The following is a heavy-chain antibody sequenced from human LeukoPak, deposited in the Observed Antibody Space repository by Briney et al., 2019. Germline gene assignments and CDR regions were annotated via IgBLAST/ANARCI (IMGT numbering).Heavy chain of an antibody. D-gene: IGHD3-10*01. CDR1: GFTFSNAW. CDR3: TTEEYGWFGELGGYYFDY. V-gene: IGHV3-15*01. J-gene: IGHJ4*02. CDR2: IKSKTDGGTT. Sequence: GGSLRLSCAASGFTFSNAWMSWVRQAPGKGLEWVGRIKSKTDGGTTDYAAPVKGRFTISRDDSKNTLYLQMNSLKTEDTAVYCCTTEEYGWFGELGGYYFDYWGQGTLVTVSS.